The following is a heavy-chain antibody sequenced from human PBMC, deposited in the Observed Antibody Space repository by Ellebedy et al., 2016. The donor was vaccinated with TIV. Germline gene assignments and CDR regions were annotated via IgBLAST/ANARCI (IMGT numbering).Heavy chain of an antibody. D-gene: IGHD1-14*01. J-gene: IGHJ4*02. CDR3: AKDIVLRPELDY. CDR1: GFNFRKYA. V-gene: IGHV3-23*01. CDR2: MYSGDGDT. Sequence: GESLKISXAASGFNFRKYAMSWVRQAPGKGLEWVSSMYSGDGDTFYADSVRGRFTISRDNSKNTLHLQLNSLRVDDTAVYFCAKDIVLRPELDYWGQGTLVTVSS.